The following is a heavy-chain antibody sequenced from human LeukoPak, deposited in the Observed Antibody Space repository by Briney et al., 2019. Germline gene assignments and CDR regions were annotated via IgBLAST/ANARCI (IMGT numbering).Heavy chain of an antibody. J-gene: IGHJ6*02. D-gene: IGHD2-15*01. Sequence: PSETLSLTCTVSGGSISSSSYYWGWIRQPPGKGLEWIGSIYYSGSTYYNPSLKSRVTISVDTSKNQFSLKLSSVTAADTAVYYCASLGSCYSCMDVWGQGTTVTVSS. CDR1: GGSISSSSYY. V-gene: IGHV4-39*07. CDR3: ASLGSCYSCMDV. CDR2: IYYSGST.